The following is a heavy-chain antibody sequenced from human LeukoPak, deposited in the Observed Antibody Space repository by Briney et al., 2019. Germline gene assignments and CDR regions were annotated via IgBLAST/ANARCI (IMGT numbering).Heavy chain of an antibody. J-gene: IGHJ6*03. V-gene: IGHV4-38-2*02. CDR3: ASQNYSSSWYARYYYYMDV. CDR1: GYSISSGYY. D-gene: IGHD6-13*01. CDR2: IYHSGST. Sequence: SETLSLTCTVSGYSISSGYYWGWIRQPPGKGLEWIGSIYHSGSTYYNPSLKSRVTISVDTSKNQFSLKLSSVTAADTAVYYCASQNYSSSWYARYYYYMDVWGKGTTVTVSS.